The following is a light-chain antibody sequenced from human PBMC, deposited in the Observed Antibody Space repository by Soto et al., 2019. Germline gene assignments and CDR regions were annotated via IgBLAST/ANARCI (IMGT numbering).Light chain of an antibody. J-gene: IGLJ1*01. V-gene: IGLV1-47*01. CDR2: RNN. Sequence: QSVLTQPPSASGTPGQRVTISCSGSSSNIGSNYAYWYQQLPGTAPRLLIYRNNQRPSGVPDRFSGSKSGTSASLAISGLRSEDEADYYCAAWDDSLSAYVFGTGTKVTVL. CDR1: SSNIGSNY. CDR3: AAWDDSLSAYV.